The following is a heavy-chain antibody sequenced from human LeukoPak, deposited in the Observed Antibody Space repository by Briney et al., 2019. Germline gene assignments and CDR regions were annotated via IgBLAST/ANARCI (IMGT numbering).Heavy chain of an antibody. D-gene: IGHD1-14*01. CDR3: ARDRRNSYNAFDI. CDR2: IIPIFGTA. CDR1: GGTFSSYA. V-gene: IGHV1-69*13. J-gene: IGHJ3*02. Sequence: ASVKVSCKASGGTFSSYAISWVRQAPGQGLEWMGGIIPIFGTANYAQKFQGRVTITADESTSTAYMELSSLRSEDTAVYYCARDRRNSYNAFDIWGQGTMVTVSS.